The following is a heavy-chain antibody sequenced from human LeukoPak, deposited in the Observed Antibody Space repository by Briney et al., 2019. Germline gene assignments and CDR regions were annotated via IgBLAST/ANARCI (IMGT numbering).Heavy chain of an antibody. J-gene: IGHJ4*02. CDR3: AVGGNGAGDYFDY. D-gene: IGHD4-23*01. CDR1: GYTATGYY. V-gene: IGHV1-2*02. Sequence: ASEKVSCKTAGYTATGYYIHWVRHAPGQGLEWMGGINPNSGGTKSAQKFQGRVTMTRDTSISTVYMELSRLRSADTAVYYCAVGGNGAGDYFDYWGQGILVTVSS. CDR2: INPNSGGT.